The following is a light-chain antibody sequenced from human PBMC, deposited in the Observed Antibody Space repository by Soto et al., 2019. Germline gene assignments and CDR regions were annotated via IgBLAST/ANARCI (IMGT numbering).Light chain of an antibody. J-gene: IGLJ1*01. CDR1: SSDVGSYNR. CDR3: SSYTSSSSGV. Sequence: QSALTQPPSVSGSPGQSVTISCTGTSSDVGSYNRVSWYQQPPGTAPKLMIYEVSNRPSGVPDRFSGSKSGNTASLTISGLQAEDEADYYCSSYTSSSSGVFGTGIKLTVL. V-gene: IGLV2-18*02. CDR2: EVS.